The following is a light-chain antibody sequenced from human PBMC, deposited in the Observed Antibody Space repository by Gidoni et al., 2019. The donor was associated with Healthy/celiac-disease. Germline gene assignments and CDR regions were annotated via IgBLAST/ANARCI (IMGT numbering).Light chain of an antibody. CDR2: GAS. J-gene: IGKJ5*01. V-gene: IGKV3-20*01. Sequence: EIVLTQSPGTLSLSPGERATLSCRASQSVSSSYLAWYQQKPGQAPRLLIYGASSRATGIPDRFSGSGSGTDFTLTISRLGYEDFAVYYCQQYGSSSITFGQGTRLEIK. CDR1: QSVSSSY. CDR3: QQYGSSSIT.